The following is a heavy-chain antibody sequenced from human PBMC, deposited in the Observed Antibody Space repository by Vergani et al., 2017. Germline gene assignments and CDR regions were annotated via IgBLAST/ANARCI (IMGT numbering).Heavy chain of an antibody. D-gene: IGHD6-19*01. CDR2: IWYDGSNK. CDR1: GFTFSSYG. CDR3: ARDRGIAVAGTHYYYGMDV. Sequence: QVQLVESGEGVVQPGRSLRLSCAASGFTFSSYGMHWVRQAPGKGLEWVAVIWYDGSNKYYADSVKGRFTISRDNSKNTLYLQMNSLRAEDTAVYYCARDRGIAVAGTHYYYGMDVWGQGTTVTVSS. J-gene: IGHJ6*02. V-gene: IGHV3-33*01.